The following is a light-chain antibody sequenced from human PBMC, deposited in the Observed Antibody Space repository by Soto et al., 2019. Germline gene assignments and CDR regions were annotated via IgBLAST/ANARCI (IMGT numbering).Light chain of an antibody. CDR2: ASS. Sequence: DIQMTQSPSSVSAPMGDRVTISCRASQDISKWLAWFQQKPGKAPKLLISASSTLQSGVPSRFSGSGSGTEFTLTIQSLQPDDIGTYYSQQASSFPHTFGQGTQVEIK. CDR1: QDISKW. V-gene: IGKV1-12*01. CDR3: QQASSFPHT. J-gene: IGKJ2*01.